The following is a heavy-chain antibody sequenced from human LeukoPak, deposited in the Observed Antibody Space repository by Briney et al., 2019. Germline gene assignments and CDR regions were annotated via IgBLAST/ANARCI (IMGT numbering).Heavy chain of an antibody. V-gene: IGHV3-23*01. CDR3: AKVSRPRVGYFDY. J-gene: IGHJ4*02. CDR1: GFTFSSYA. Sequence: HPGGSLRLSCTASGFTFSSYAMSWVRQAPGKGPEWVSIISDSSGSTYYADSVKGRFTISRDNSKNTLYVQMNSLRAEDTAIYYCAKVSRPRVGYFDYWGEGTLATV. CDR2: ISDSSGST. D-gene: IGHD2-8*02.